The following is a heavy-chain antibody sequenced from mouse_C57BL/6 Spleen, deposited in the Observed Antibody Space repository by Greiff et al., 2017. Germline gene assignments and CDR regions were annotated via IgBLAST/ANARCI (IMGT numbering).Heavy chain of an antibody. D-gene: IGHD2-4*01. CDR3: ARGLPYYFDY. CDR2: ISSGSSTI. J-gene: IGHJ2*01. Sequence: LEESGGGLVKPGGSLKLSCAASGFTFSDYGMHWVRQAPEKGLEWVAYISSGSSTIYYADTVKGRFTISRDNAKNTLFLQMTSLRSEDTAMYYCARGLPYYFDYWGQGTTLTVSS. V-gene: IGHV5-17*01. CDR1: GFTFSDYG.